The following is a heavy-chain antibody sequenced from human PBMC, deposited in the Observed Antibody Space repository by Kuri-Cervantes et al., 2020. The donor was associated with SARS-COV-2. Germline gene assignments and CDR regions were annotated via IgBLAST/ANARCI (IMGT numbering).Heavy chain of an antibody. CDR1: GGSFSGYY. J-gene: IGHJ2*01. CDR3: VLGPHSSSWSWYFDL. V-gene: IGHV4-34*01. D-gene: IGHD6-13*01. Sequence: GSLRLSCAVYGGSFSGYYWSWIRQPPGKGLEWIGEINHSGSTNYNPSLKSPVTISLDTPKNQFSLKLSSVTAADTALYYCVLGPHSSSWSWYFDLWGRGTLVTVSS. CDR2: INHSGST.